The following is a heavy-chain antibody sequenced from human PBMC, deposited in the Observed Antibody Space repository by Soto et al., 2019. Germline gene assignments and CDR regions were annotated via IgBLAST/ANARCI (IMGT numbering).Heavy chain of an antibody. D-gene: IGHD3-3*01. V-gene: IGHV1-8*01. J-gene: IGHJ4*02. CDR3: AGGLRILRREPKGGY. CDR1: GYTFTSYD. CDR2: MNPNSGNT. Sequence: QVQLVQSGAEVKKPGASVKVSCKASGYTFTSYDINWVRQATGQGLEWMGWMNPNSGNTGYAQKFPGRVPMTRNTSLSTAYLELSSLRSEDTAVYYCAGGLRILRREPKGGYWGQGTLVTVSS.